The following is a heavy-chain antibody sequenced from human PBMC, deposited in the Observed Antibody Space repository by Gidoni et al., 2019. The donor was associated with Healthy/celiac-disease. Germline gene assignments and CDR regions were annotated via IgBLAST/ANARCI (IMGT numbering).Heavy chain of an antibody. CDR3: ARASSWRNDAFDI. CDR1: GDRVPRNSAA. CDR2: TYYRSKWYN. D-gene: IGHD6-13*01. J-gene: IGHJ3*02. V-gene: IGHV6-1*02. Sequence: QVKWQQPGPGLVKHSQTPPPTCAIPGDRVPRNSAAWNWIRQYPSRGLEWLGRTYYRSKWYNDYAVSVKSRITINPDTSKNQFSLQLNSVTPEDTAVYYCARASSWRNDAFDIWGQGTMVTVSS.